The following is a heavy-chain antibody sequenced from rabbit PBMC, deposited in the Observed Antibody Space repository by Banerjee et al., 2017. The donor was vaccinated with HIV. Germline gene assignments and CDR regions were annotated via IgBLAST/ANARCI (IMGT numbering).Heavy chain of an antibody. V-gene: IGHV1S45*01. D-gene: IGHD2-1*01. CDR1: GFTISSSYY. J-gene: IGHJ6*01. CDR2: IYAGSGST. CDR3: VRDGSYDDYGDYDL. Sequence: QEQLEESGGDLVKPGASLTLTCTASGFTISSSYYMCWVRQAPGKGLEWIGCIYAGSGSTWYASWAKGRFTISKTSSTTVTLQMTSLTAADTATYFCVRDGSYDDYGDYDLWGPGTLVTVS.